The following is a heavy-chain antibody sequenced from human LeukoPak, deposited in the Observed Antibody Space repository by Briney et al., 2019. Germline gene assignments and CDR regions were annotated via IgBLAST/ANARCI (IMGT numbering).Heavy chain of an antibody. CDR3: ARERDIVVVPAASPGMDV. D-gene: IGHD2-2*01. Sequence: GGSLRLSCAASGFTFSSYSMNWVRQAPGKGLEWVSAISGSGGSTYYADSVKGRFTISRDNSKNTLYLQMNSLRAEDTAVYYCARERDIVVVPAASPGMDVWGQGTTVTVSS. CDR2: ISGSGGST. CDR1: GFTFSSYS. J-gene: IGHJ6*02. V-gene: IGHV3-23*01.